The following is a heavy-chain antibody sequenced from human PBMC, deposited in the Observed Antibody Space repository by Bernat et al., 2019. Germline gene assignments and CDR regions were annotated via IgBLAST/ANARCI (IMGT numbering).Heavy chain of an antibody. CDR3: ARAYYYDSSGYRLAYYFDY. J-gene: IGHJ4*02. V-gene: IGHV3-33*01. D-gene: IGHD3-22*01. CDR2: IWYDGSNK. CDR1: GFTFSSYG. Sequence: QVQLVESGGGVVQPGRSLRLSCAASGFTFSSYGMHWVRQAPGKGLEWVAVIWYDGSNKYYADSVKGRFTISRDNSKNTLYLQMNSLRAEDTAVYYCARAYYYDSSGYRLAYYFDYWGQGTLVTVSS.